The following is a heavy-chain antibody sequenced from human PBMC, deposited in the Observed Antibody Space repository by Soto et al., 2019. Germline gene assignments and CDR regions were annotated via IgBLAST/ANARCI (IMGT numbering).Heavy chain of an antibody. CDR3: ARYRREAVAGYTLDN. V-gene: IGHV4-59*01. Sequence: ETLSLTGTVYGGSISSNYWTWIRQPPGKGLEWIGYVYNSGSTNYNPSLKSRVTISEDTSKSQFSLKVNSMTAADTAVYYCARYRREAVAGYTLDNWGQGILVTAPQ. CDR1: GGSISSNY. J-gene: IGHJ4*02. CDR2: VYNSGST. D-gene: IGHD6-13*01.